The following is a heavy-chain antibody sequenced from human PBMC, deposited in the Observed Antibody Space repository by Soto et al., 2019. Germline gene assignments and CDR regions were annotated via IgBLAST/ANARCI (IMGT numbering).Heavy chain of an antibody. CDR1: GGSISSYY. CDR2: IYYSGST. CDR3: ARDRGSIAARVRYNWFDP. J-gene: IGHJ5*02. Sequence: LSLTCTVSGGSISSYYWSWIRQPPGKGLEWIGYIYYSGSTNYNPSLKSRVTISVDTSKNQFSLKLSSVTAADTAVYYCARDRGSIAARVRYNWFDPWGQGTLVTVSS. V-gene: IGHV4-59*01. D-gene: IGHD6-6*01.